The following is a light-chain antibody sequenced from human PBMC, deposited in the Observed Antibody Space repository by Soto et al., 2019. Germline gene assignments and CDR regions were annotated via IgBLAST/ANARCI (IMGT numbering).Light chain of an antibody. CDR2: KAS. CDR1: QSISSW. J-gene: IGKJ4*01. V-gene: IGKV1-5*03. CDR3: QQYNSYSSLT. Sequence: DIQMTQCPSTLSASLGARVALTLKVSQSISSWLAWYQQKPGKAPKLLIYKASSLESGVPSRFSGSGSGTEFTLTISSLQPDDFATYYCQQYNSYSSLTFGGGTKVDIK.